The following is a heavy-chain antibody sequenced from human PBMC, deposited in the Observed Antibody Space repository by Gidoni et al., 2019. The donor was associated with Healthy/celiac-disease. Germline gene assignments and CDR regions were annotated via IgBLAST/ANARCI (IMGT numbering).Heavy chain of an antibody. CDR1: GFTFSSYS. J-gene: IGHJ2*01. Sequence: EVQLVESGGGLVKPGGSLRLSCAASGFTFSSYSMNWVRQAPGKGLEWVSSISSSSSYIYDADSVKGRFTISRDNAKNSLYLQMNSLRAEDTAVYYCARDRSRGYCSSTSCPPRYFDLWGRGTLVTVSS. D-gene: IGHD2-2*01. CDR3: ARDRSRGYCSSTSCPPRYFDL. CDR2: ISSSSSYI. V-gene: IGHV3-21*01.